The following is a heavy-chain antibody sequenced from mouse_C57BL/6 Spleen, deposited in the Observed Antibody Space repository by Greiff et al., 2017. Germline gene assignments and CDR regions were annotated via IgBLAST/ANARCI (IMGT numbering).Heavy chain of an antibody. V-gene: IGHV1-5*01. J-gene: IGHJ2*01. CDR2: IYPGNSDT. CDR1: GYTFTSYW. Sequence: EVQLVESGTVLARPGASVKMSCKTSGYTFTSYWMHWVKQRPGQGLEWIGAIYPGNSDTSYNQKFKGKAKLTAVTSASTAYMELSSLTNEDSAVYYCTRTYLKYGSSYPYYFDYWGQGTTLTVSS. CDR3: TRTYLKYGSSYPYYFDY. D-gene: IGHD1-1*01.